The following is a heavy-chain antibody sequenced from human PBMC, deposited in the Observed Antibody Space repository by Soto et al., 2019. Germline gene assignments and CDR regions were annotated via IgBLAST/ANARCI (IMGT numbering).Heavy chain of an antibody. CDR1: GFTFSSYG. D-gene: IGHD5-18*01. J-gene: IGHJ4*02. CDR2: IAYDGSNK. Sequence: PGGSLRLSCAASGFTFSSYGMYWVRQAPGKGLEWVAAIAYDGSNKYHADSVKGRFTISRDNSKNTLYLQMNSLRVEDTAVYYCAKDIVRYTYGASDYWGQGALVTVSS. V-gene: IGHV3-30*18. CDR3: AKDIVRYTYGASDY.